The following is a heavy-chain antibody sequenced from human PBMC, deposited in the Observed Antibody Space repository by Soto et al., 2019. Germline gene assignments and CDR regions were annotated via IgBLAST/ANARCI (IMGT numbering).Heavy chain of an antibody. V-gene: IGHV4-31*03. Sequence: SETLSLTCTVSGGSISSGCYSWSWIRQPPGKGLEWIGYIYYSGSTYYNPSLKSRVTISVDTSKNQFSLKLSSVTAADTAVYYCARDQGYSSSWYVIDPWGQGTLVTVSS. D-gene: IGHD6-13*01. J-gene: IGHJ5*02. CDR3: ARDQGYSSSWYVIDP. CDR2: IYYSGST. CDR1: GGSISSGCYS.